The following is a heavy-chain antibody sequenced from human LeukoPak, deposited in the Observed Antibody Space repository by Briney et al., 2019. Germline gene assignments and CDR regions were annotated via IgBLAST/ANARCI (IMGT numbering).Heavy chain of an antibody. J-gene: IGHJ4*02. CDR1: GGSISSGNYY. V-gene: IGHV4-31*03. Sequence: PSETLSLTCTVSGGSISSGNYYWSWIRQQPGKGLEWIGYMYYRGSTYYNPSLKSRVTISVDTSKNQFSLKLSSVTAADTAVYYCARSYGYGTNFDYWGQGTPVTVSS. CDR3: ARSYGYGTNFDY. CDR2: MYYRGST. D-gene: IGHD5-18*01.